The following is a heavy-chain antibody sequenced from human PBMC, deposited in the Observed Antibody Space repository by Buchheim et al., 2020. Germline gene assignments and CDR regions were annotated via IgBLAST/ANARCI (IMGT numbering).Heavy chain of an antibody. V-gene: IGHV4-39*07. Sequence: QLQLQESGPGLVKPSETLSLTCTVSGGSISSSSYYWGWIRQPPGKGLEWIGSIYYSGSTYYNPSLKSRVTISLDTSKNQFSLKLSSVTAADTAVYYCSLSRKDFWSGSYFDYWGQGTL. J-gene: IGHJ4*02. CDR3: SLSRKDFWSGSYFDY. D-gene: IGHD3-3*01. CDR2: IYYSGST. CDR1: GGSISSSSYY.